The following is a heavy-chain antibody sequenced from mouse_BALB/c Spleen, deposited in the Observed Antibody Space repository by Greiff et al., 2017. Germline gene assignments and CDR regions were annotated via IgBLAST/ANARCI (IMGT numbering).Heavy chain of an antibody. V-gene: IGHV5-4*02. CDR3: ARGDGSSDPFDY. D-gene: IGHD1-1*01. J-gene: IGHJ2*01. CDR1: GFTFSDYY. Sequence: EVQRVESGGGLVKPGGSLKLSCAASGFTFSDYYMYWVRQTPEKRLEWVATISDGGSYTYYPDSVKGRFTISRDNAKNTLYLQMSSLKSEDTAMYYCARGDGSSDPFDYWGQGTTLTVSS. CDR2: ISDGGSYT.